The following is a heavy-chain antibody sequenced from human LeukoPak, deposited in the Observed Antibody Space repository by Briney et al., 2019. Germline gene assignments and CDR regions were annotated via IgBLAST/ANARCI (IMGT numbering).Heavy chain of an antibody. D-gene: IGHD2-15*01. Sequence: GGSLRLSCAASAFTFSSYAMSWVRQAPGKGLEWVSGTSTSGGSTYYADSVKGRFTISRDNSKNTLSLQMTSLRAEDTAVYYCATARGGYWGQGTLVSVSS. CDR3: ATARGGY. V-gene: IGHV3-23*01. CDR2: TSTSGGST. J-gene: IGHJ4*02. CDR1: AFTFSSYA.